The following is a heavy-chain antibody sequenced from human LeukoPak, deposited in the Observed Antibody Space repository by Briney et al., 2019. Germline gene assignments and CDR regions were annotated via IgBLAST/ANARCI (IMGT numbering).Heavy chain of an antibody. CDR3: ARDLAAGEHFCFDL. D-gene: IGHD3-3*02. V-gene: IGHV3-33*01. CDR2: IWYDGNKK. J-gene: IGHJ2*01. CDR1: GFTFSNYG. Sequence: PGGSLRLSCGPSGFTFSNYGLHWVRQAPRKGLEWGALIWYDGNKKYYADSVKGRFTVSRDNSKNTLYLQMNSLRAEDTAVYYCARDLAAGEHFCFDLWGRGALVTVSS.